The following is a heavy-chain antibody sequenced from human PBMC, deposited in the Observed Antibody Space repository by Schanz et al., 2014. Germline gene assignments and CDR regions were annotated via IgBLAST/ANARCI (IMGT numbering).Heavy chain of an antibody. Sequence: EVQLVESGGGLVQPGRSLRLSCAASGFPFNEYGMLWVRQAPGKGLEWVSSISWNSGSIDYADSVKGRFTISRDTSKSALYLLLNSLRAEDTAVYYCARDQYYFGSGNPFDIWGRGTMVTVSS. D-gene: IGHD3-10*01. CDR1: GFPFNEYG. CDR3: ARDQYYFGSGNPFDI. V-gene: IGHV3-9*01. J-gene: IGHJ3*02. CDR2: ISWNSGSI.